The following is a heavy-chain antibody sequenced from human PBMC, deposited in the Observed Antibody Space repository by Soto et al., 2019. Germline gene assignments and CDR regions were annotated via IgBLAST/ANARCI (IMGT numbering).Heavy chain of an antibody. CDR1: GYTFTSYY. CDR3: AREGSEGPYY. V-gene: IGHV1-46*01. Sequence: QVQLVQSGAEVKKPGASVKVSCKASGYTFTSYYMHWVRQAPGQGLEWMGIINPSGGSTSYAQKFTXXVXMXXDQSTSTVYVELSSLRSEDTAVYYCAREGSEGPYYWGQGTLVTVSS. J-gene: IGHJ4*02. CDR2: INPSGGST.